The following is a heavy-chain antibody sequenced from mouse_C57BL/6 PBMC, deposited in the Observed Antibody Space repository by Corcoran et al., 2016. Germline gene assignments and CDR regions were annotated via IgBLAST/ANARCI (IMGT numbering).Heavy chain of an antibody. D-gene: IGHD2-4*01. CDR1: GYTFTTYG. CDR2: INTYSGVP. J-gene: IGHJ3*01. V-gene: IGHV9-3*01. Sequence: QIQLVQSGPELKKPGETVQISCKASGYTFTTYGMSWVKQAPGKGLKWMGWINTYSGVPTYADDFKGRFAFSLETSASTAYLQINNLKNEDTATYFCARWGGYDYDETWFAYWGQGTLVTVAA. CDR3: ARWGGYDYDETWFAY.